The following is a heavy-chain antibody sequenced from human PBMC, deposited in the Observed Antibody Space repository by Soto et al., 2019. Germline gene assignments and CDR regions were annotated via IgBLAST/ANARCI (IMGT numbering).Heavy chain of an antibody. CDR3: AGAEVTFYQYYGMDV. V-gene: IGHV4-59*01. J-gene: IGHJ6*02. Sequence: PSETLSLTCPVSGGSISTYYWSWIRQSPGKGLEWIGHAYYSGSTNYNPSLKSRVTISVDTSKNQFSLKLSSVTAADTAVYFCAGAEVTFYQYYGMDVWGQGTTVTVSS. CDR1: GGSISTYY. D-gene: IGHD4-4*01. CDR2: AYYSGST.